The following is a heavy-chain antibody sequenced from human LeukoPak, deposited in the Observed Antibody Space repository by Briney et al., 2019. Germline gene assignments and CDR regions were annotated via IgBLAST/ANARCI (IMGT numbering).Heavy chain of an antibody. CDR1: GGTFSSYA. CDR3: ARLDSSSSDGY. V-gene: IGHV1-2*02. Sequence: ASVKVSCKASGGTFSSYAISWVRQAPGQGLEWMGWINPNSGGTNYAQKFQGRVTMTRDTSISTAYMELSRLRSGDTAVYYCARLDSSSSDGYWGQGTLVTVSS. J-gene: IGHJ4*02. D-gene: IGHD6-6*01. CDR2: INPNSGGT.